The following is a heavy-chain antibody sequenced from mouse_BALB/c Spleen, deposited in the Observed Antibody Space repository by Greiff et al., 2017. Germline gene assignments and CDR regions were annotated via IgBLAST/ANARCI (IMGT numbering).Heavy chain of an antibody. Sequence: DVQLQESGPGLVKPSQSLSLTCTVTGYSITSDYAWNWIRQFPGNKLEWMGYISYSGSTSYNPSLKSRISITRDTSKNQFFLQLNSVTTEDTATYYCASYYGNLFAYWGQGTLVTVSA. V-gene: IGHV3-2*02. CDR3: ASYYGNLFAY. CDR1: GYSITSDYA. CDR2: ISYSGST. J-gene: IGHJ3*01. D-gene: IGHD2-1*01.